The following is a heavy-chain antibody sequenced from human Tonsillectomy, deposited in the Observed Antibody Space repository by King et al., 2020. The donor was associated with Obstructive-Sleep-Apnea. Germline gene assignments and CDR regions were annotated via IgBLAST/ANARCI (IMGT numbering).Heavy chain of an antibody. J-gene: IGHJ4*02. CDR3: AKDRVDALPYTFDY. Sequence: VQLVESGGGLVQPGGSLRLSCAASGFTFSSYAMSWVRQAPGKGLEWGSAISGSGGSTYYADPVKGRFTISRANSKNTLYLKMNSLRAEDTAVYYCAKDRVDALPYTFDYWGQGTLVTVSS. V-gene: IGHV3-23*04. CDR2: ISGSGGST. D-gene: IGHD2-8*01. CDR1: GFTFSSYA.